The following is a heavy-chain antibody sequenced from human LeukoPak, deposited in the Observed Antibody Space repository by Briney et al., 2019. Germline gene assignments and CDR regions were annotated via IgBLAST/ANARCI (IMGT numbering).Heavy chain of an antibody. Sequence: SETLSLTCAVYGGSFSGYYWSWIRQPPGKGLEWIGEINHSGSTNYNPSLKSRVTISVDTSKNQFSLKLSSVTAADTAVYYWARAGDGEIFDYWGQGTLVTVSS. CDR2: INHSGST. V-gene: IGHV4-34*01. D-gene: IGHD4-17*01. CDR3: ARAGDGEIFDY. J-gene: IGHJ4*02. CDR1: GGSFSGYY.